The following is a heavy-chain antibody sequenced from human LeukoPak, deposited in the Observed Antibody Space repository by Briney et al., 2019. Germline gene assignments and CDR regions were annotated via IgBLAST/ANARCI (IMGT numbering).Heavy chain of an antibody. Sequence: GGSLRLSCAASGFTFSRNAMSWVRQTPGKGLEWVSYLSSSSSVIYHADSVKGRFTISRDNAKKSLYLQMNSLRAEDTAVYYCATPPTVTRNYWGQGTLVTVSS. D-gene: IGHD4-17*01. CDR2: LSSSSSVI. J-gene: IGHJ4*02. CDR3: ATPPTVTRNY. V-gene: IGHV3-48*04. CDR1: GFTFSRNA.